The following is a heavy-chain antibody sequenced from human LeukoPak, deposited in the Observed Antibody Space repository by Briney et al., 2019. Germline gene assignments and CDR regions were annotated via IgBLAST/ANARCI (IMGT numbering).Heavy chain of an antibody. CDR2: INHSGRT. D-gene: IGHD1-26*01. J-gene: IGHJ4*02. CDR3: ARKVGVTYPPEY. V-gene: IGHV4-34*01. Sequence: SETLSLTCAVYGGSFSGYYWSWIRQPPGKGLEWIGEINHSGRTNYNPSLKSRVTISVDTSKNQFSLKLSSVTAADTAVYYCARKVGVTYPPEYWGQGILVTVSS. CDR1: GGSFSGYY.